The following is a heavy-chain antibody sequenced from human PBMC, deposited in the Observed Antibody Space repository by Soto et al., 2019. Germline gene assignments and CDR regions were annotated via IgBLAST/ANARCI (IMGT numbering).Heavy chain of an antibody. J-gene: IGHJ6*03. CDR3: ARVLLRYGSGTLHYYYYMDV. D-gene: IGHD3-10*01. V-gene: IGHV4-59*01. Sequence: SETLSLTCTVSGASISSNYWSWIRQPPGKGLEWIGYIYYSGSTNYNPSLKSRVTISVDTSKSQFSLKVTSVTAADTAVYYCARVLLRYGSGTLHYYYYMDVWGKGTTVTVSS. CDR2: IYYSGST. CDR1: GASISSNY.